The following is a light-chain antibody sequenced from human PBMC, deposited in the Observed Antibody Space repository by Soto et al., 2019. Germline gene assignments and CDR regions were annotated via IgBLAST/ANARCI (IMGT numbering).Light chain of an antibody. J-gene: IGLJ2*01. CDR3: AAWDDSLNGVV. V-gene: IGLV1-44*01. CDR2: SNN. CDR1: SSNIGSYT. Sequence: QSVLTQPPSASGTPGQRVTIYCSGSSSNIGSYTVNWYQQLPGTAPKLLIYSNNQRPSGVPDRFSGSKSGTSVSLAISGLQSEDEADYYCAAWDDSLNGVVFGGGTKLTVL.